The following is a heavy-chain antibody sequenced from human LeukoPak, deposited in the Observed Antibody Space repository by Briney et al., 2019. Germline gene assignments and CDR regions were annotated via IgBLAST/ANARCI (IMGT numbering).Heavy chain of an antibody. CDR2: IVVGSGNT. CDR3: AASRHCSSTSCYYFAFDI. J-gene: IGHJ3*02. V-gene: IGHV1-58*01. Sequence: GTSVNLSCKASGFTFTSSAVQWVRQARGQRLEWIGWIVVGSGNTNYAQKFQERVTITRDMSTSTAYMELSSLRSEDTAVYYCAASRHCSSTSCYYFAFDIWGQGTTVTVSS. D-gene: IGHD2-2*01. CDR1: GFTFTSSA.